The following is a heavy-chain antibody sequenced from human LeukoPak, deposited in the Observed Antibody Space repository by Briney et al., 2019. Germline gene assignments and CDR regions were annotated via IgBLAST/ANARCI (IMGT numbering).Heavy chain of an antibody. CDR3: ARQAPYYYDNTGYYLY. CDR1: GDSISGGYY. CDR2: IHHSGGT. Sequence: SQTLSLTCAVSGDSISGGYYWGWIRQPPGKGLECIGHIHHSGGTYYNPSLKSRVTISVDTSKNQFSLIVTSVTAADSAVYYCARQAPYYYDNTGYYLYWGQRILVTVSS. D-gene: IGHD3-22*01. V-gene: IGHV4-38-2*01. J-gene: IGHJ4*02.